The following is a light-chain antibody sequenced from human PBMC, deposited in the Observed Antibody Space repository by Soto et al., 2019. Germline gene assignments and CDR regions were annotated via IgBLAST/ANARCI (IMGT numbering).Light chain of an antibody. Sequence: NFMLTQPHSVSESPGKTVTISCTRSSGSIASNYVQWYQQRPCRSPTTVIYEDNQRPSGVPDRFSGSIHSSSNSASLTISGLKTEDEADYYCQSYDSSNQVFGGGTKLTVL. J-gene: IGLJ3*02. CDR1: SGSIASNY. CDR2: EDN. V-gene: IGLV6-57*01. CDR3: QSYDSSNQV.